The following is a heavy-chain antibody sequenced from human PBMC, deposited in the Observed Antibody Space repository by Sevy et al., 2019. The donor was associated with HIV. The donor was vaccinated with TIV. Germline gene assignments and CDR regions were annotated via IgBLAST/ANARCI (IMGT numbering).Heavy chain of an antibody. D-gene: IGHD3-22*01. CDR2: ISGSYNST. Sequence: GGSLRLSCAASGFTFSIYAMSWVRLAPGKGLEWVSGISGSYNSTYYADSVKGRFTISRDNSKNTLYLQMNSLRAEDTAVYYCAKDLYYDTSLFDYWGQGTLVTVSS. CDR1: GFTFSIYA. J-gene: IGHJ4*02. CDR3: AKDLYYDTSLFDY. V-gene: IGHV3-23*01.